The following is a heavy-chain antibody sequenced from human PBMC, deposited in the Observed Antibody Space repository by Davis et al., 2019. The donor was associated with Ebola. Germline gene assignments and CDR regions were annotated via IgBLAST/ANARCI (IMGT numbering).Heavy chain of an antibody. CDR2: ISPNTGGT. CDR1: GYTFTVYY. V-gene: IGHV1-2*02. D-gene: IGHD1-26*01. J-gene: IGHJ4*02. Sequence: ASVKVSCKASGYTFTVYYMHWVRQAPGQGLEWMGWISPNTGGTIYAQKFQDRVTMTRDTSISTASMELSRLRSDDTAVYYCARIGSAPFDYWGQGTLVTVSS. CDR3: ARIGSAPFDY.